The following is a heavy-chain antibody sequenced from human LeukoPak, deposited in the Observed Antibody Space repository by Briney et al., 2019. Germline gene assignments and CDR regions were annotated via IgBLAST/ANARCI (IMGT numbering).Heavy chain of an antibody. V-gene: IGHV4-4*07. CDR3: ARGINIVVVVAAYNWFDP. D-gene: IGHD2-15*01. J-gene: IGHJ5*02. Sequence: NPSETLSLTCTVSGGSMSNYYWSWIRQSAGKGLEWIGSIYHSGSTYYNPSLKSRVTISVDTSKNQFSLKLSSVTAADTAVYYCARGINIVVVVAAYNWFDPWGQGTLVTVSS. CDR1: GGSMSNYY. CDR2: IYHSGST.